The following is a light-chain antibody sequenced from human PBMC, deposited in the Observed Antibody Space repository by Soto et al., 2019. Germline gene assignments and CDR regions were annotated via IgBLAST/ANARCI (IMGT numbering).Light chain of an antibody. Sequence: QSALTQSASGSGSPGQSITISCTGTSSDVGGYNYVSWYQQHPGKAPKLMIYEVSNRPSGVSNRFSGSKSGNTASLTISGLQAEDEADYYCSSYRGSYTLDVVFGGGTKLTVL. J-gene: IGLJ2*01. CDR2: EVS. CDR3: SSYRGSYTLDVV. V-gene: IGLV2-14*01. CDR1: SSDVGGYNY.